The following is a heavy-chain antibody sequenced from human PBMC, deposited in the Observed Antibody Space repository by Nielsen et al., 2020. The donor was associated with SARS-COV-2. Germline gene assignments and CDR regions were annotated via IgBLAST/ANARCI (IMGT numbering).Heavy chain of an antibody. CDR3: AREDSWELLRTYDALDI. CDR2: ISFDGSDE. Sequence: GESLKISCEASGFTFTNYGMHWVRQAPGKGLEWVAVISFDGSDEYSADSVKGRFTISRDNAKNTLYLQMTSLRTEDTAVYYCAREDSWELLRTYDALDIWGQGTMVSVSS. J-gene: IGHJ3*02. D-gene: IGHD1-26*01. CDR1: GFTFTNYG. V-gene: IGHV3-30*19.